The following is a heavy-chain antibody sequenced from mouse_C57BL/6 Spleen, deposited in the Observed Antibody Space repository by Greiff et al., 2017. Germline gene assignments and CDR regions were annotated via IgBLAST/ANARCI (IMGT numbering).Heavy chain of an antibody. V-gene: IGHV1-50*01. Sequence: QVQLQQPGAELVKPGASVKLSCKASGYTFTSYWMQWVKQRPGQGLEWIGKIDPSDSYTNYNQKFKGKATLTVDTSSNTAYMQLSSLTSEDSAVYYCATGFDVWGTGTTVTVSS. CDR3: ATGFDV. CDR2: IDPSDSYT. CDR1: GYTFTSYW. J-gene: IGHJ1*03.